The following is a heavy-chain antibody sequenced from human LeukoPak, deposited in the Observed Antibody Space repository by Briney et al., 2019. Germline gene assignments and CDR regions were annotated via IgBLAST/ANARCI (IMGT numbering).Heavy chain of an antibody. V-gene: IGHV3-30*03. CDR2: MSSDGSNT. J-gene: IGHJ4*02. D-gene: IGHD1-7*01. Sequence: PGRSLRLSCAASGFTFRSYGMHWVRQAPGKGLEWVAIMSSDGSNTYYADSVKGRFIISRDNSKNTLDLQMNSLRPEDTAVYYCASQTGTTPRWGQGTLVTVSS. CDR3: ASQTGTTPR. CDR1: GFTFRSYG.